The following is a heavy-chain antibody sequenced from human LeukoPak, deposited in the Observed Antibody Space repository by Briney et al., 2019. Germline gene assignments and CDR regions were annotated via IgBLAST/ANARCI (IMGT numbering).Heavy chain of an antibody. V-gene: IGHV3-30*18. Sequence: GRSLRLSCAASGFTFSSYGMHWVRQAPGKGLEWVAVISYDGSNKYYADSVKGRFTISRDNSKNTLYLQMNSLRAEDTAVYYCAKDGGYCSSTSCYTLYYFDYWAREPWSPSPQ. J-gene: IGHJ4*02. D-gene: IGHD2-2*02. CDR2: ISYDGSNK. CDR1: GFTFSSYG. CDR3: AKDGGYCSSTSCYTLYYFDY.